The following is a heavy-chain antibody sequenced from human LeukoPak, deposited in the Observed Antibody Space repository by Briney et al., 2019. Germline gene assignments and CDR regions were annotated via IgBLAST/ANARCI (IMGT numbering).Heavy chain of an antibody. J-gene: IGHJ4*02. CDR2: IYYSGST. CDR3: ASTPDRGPFDY. V-gene: IGHV4-59*08. Sequence: SETLSLTCTVSGGSISSYYWSWIRQPPGKGLEWIGYIYYSGSTSYNPSLKSRVTISVDTSKNQFSLKLSSVTAADTAVYYCASTPDRGPFDYWGQGTLVTVSS. CDR1: GGSISSYY.